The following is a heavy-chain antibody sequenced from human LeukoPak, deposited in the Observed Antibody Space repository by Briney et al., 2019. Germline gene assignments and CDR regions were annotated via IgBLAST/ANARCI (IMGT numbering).Heavy chain of an antibody. J-gene: IGHJ5*02. CDR3: ARAPLYCSSTSCYQGPNWFDP. CDR2: IIPILGIA. D-gene: IGHD2-2*01. V-gene: IGHV1-69*02. Sequence: SVKVSCKASGGTFSSYTISWVRQAPGQGLEWMGRIIPILGIANYAQKFQGRVTITADKSTSTAYMELSSLRSEDTAVYYCARAPLYCSSTSCYQGPNWFDPWGQGTLVTVSS. CDR1: GGTFSSYT.